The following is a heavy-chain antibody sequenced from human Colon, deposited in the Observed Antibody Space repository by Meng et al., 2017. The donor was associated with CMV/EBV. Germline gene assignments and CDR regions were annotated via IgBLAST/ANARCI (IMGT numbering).Heavy chain of an antibody. Sequence: GESLKISCAASGFTFSDYYMSWIRQAPGKGLEWVSYISSSGSTIYYADSVKGRFTISRDNAKNSLYLQMNSLRAEDTAVYYCARGRQYQLPLDYWGQGTLVPSPQ. V-gene: IGHV3-11*01. CDR2: ISSSGSTI. CDR3: ARGRQYQLPLDY. CDR1: GFTFSDYY. D-gene: IGHD2-2*01. J-gene: IGHJ4*02.